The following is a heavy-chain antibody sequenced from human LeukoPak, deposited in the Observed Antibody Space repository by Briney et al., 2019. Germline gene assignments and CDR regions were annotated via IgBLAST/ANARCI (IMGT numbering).Heavy chain of an antibody. V-gene: IGHV3-21*01. J-gene: IGHJ6*02. CDR2: IRSSSSYI. CDR3: ARDLEPTIVVVPAATGDYGMDV. Sequence: GGSLRLSCAASGFTFSSYSMNWVRQAPGKGLEWVSSIRSSSSYIYYADSVKGRFTISRDNAKNSLYLQMNSLRAEDTAVYYCARDLEPTIVVVPAATGDYGMDVWGQGTTVTVSS. D-gene: IGHD2-2*01. CDR1: GFTFSSYS.